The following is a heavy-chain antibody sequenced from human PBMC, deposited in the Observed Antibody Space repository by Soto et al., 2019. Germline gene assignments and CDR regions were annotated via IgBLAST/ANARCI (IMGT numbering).Heavy chain of an antibody. CDR1: GGTFSSYA. CDR3: AGDMYTNGVCYYYYYGMDV. CDR2: IIPIFGTA. D-gene: IGHD2-8*01. Sequence: QVQLVQSGAEVKKPGSSVKVSCKASGGTFSSYAISWVRQAPGQGLEWMGGIIPIFGTANYAQKFQGRVTITSDESKGTAYMVLSSRRSEETAVYYCAGDMYTNGVCYYYYYGMDVWGQGTTVTVSS. J-gene: IGHJ6*02. V-gene: IGHV1-69*05.